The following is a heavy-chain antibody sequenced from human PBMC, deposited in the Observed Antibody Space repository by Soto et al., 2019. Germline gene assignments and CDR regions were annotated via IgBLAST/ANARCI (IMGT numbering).Heavy chain of an antibody. D-gene: IGHD3-10*01. CDR3: ARSGGPGGFDP. CDR1: GYTFTSYG. J-gene: IGHJ5*02. CDR2: ISAYHGNT. V-gene: IGHV1-18*01. Sequence: VQLVQSGAEVKKPGASVKFSCKASGYTFTSYGISWVRQAPGQGLEWMGWISAYHGNTNYAQKLQGRVTMTTNTSTRKAYMERRSLRSDDTAVYYCARSGGPGGFDPWGQGTLVTVSS.